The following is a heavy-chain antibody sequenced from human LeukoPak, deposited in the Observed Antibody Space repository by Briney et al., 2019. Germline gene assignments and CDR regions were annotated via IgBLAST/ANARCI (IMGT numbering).Heavy chain of an antibody. V-gene: IGHV1-69*06. CDR3: ARRKVLPIAAAGTFDY. Sequence: GSSVKVSCKASGGTFNSYAISWVRQAPGQGLEWMGGIIPIFGTTNYARKFRGRVTLTADKSTRTAYMELSSLRSEDTAVYYCARRKVLPIAAAGTFDYWGQGTLVTVSS. J-gene: IGHJ4*02. CDR2: IIPIFGTT. D-gene: IGHD6-13*01. CDR1: GGTFNSYA.